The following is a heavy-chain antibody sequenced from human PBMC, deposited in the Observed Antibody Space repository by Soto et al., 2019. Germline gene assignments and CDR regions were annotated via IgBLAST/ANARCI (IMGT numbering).Heavy chain of an antibody. Sequence: QITLKESGPTLVKPTQTLTLTCTFSGFLLSTSGVGVAWIRQPPGKALEWLSLIYWDDDKRYSPSLKSRLTITKDTSKDQVVLTMTNMDPVDTATYYCAHTPEGASLLRGTGRYFQHWGQGTLVTVSS. CDR1: GFLLSTSGVG. J-gene: IGHJ1*01. D-gene: IGHD3-10*01. CDR3: AHTPEGASLLRGTGRYFQH. CDR2: IYWDDDK. V-gene: IGHV2-5*02.